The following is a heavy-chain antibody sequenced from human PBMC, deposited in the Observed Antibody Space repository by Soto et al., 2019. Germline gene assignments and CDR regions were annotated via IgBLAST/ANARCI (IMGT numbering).Heavy chain of an antibody. J-gene: IGHJ5*02. CDR3: VRDGTKTLRDWFDP. D-gene: IGHD1-1*01. CDR2: IYATGTT. V-gene: IGHV4-4*07. CDR1: GASISGFY. Sequence: SETLSLTCTVSGASISGFYWSWIRKSAGKGLEWIGRIYATGTTDYNPSLKSRVMTSVDTSKKQFSLKLRSVTAADTAVYYCVRDGTKTLRDWFDPWGQGISVTVSS.